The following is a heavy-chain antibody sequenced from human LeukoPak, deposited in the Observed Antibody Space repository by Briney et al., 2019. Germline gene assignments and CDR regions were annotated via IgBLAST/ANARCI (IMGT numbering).Heavy chain of an antibody. Sequence: GGSLRLSCAASGFTFSSYAMSWVRQAPGKGLEWVSAISGSGGSTFYADSVKGRFTISRDNSKNTLYLQMNSRRAEDTAVYYCAKGGRPSWYDDSSGYYSDSFYIWGQRTMVTVS. CDR3: AKGGRPSWYDDSSGYYSDSFYI. J-gene: IGHJ3*02. D-gene: IGHD3-22*01. CDR1: GFTFSSYA. CDR2: ISGSGGST. V-gene: IGHV3-23*01.